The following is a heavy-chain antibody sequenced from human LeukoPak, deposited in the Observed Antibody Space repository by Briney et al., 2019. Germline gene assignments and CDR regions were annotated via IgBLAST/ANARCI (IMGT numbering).Heavy chain of an antibody. J-gene: IGHJ4*02. CDR3: ARVFDS. V-gene: IGHV4-39*07. Sequence: SGTLSVTCIVSGGSVFTSVYYSGWVRQPPGKGPEWIGDIFYTGNNNYNPYLKSRVSISIDTSKNQFSLQLTSVTAADTAVYYCARVFDSWGQGTLVTVSS. CDR2: IFYTGNN. CDR1: GGSVFTSVYY.